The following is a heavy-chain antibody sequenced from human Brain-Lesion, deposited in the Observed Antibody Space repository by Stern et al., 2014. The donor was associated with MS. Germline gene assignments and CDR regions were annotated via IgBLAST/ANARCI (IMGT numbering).Heavy chain of an antibody. J-gene: IGHJ5*02. CDR2: IIPIFGSP. D-gene: IGHD5-18*01. CDR1: GGTFGTYP. Sequence: DQLVESGPEVKKPGSSVQVSCKASGGTFGTYPITWLRQAPGQGLEGMGRIIPIFGSPNYAQKFQGRVTITADRSTTTVYMKLSSLKSDDAAVYYCAKDGPALVTNWFDPWGRGTLVTVSS. V-gene: IGHV1-69*06. CDR3: AKDGPALVTNWFDP.